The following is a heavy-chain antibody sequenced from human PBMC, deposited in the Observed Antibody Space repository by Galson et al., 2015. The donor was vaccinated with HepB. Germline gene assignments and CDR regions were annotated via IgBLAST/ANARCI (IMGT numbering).Heavy chain of an antibody. J-gene: IGHJ4*02. Sequence: SLRLSCAASGFTFSSYAMSWVRQAPGKGLEWVSVIYSGGSTYYADSVKGRFTISRDNSKNTLYLQMNSLRAEDTAVYYCARQISAAGMGYFDYWGQGTLVTVSS. V-gene: IGHV3-66*04. D-gene: IGHD6-13*01. CDR2: IYSGGST. CDR3: ARQISAAGMGYFDY. CDR1: GFTFSSYA.